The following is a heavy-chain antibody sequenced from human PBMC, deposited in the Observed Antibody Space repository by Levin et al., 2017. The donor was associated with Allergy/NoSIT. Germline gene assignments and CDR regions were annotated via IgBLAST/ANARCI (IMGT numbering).Heavy chain of an antibody. V-gene: IGHV3-23*01. CDR1: GFTFSSYA. CDR2: ISGSDGST. D-gene: IGHD4-11*01. J-gene: IGHJ5*02. Sequence: GESLKISCGASGFTFSSYAMTWVRQAPGKGLEWVSGISGSDGSTYYADSVRGRFIISRDNSKNTLYLQMNSLRAEDTAVYSCAKGPYSNYVGGPFAPWGQGTLVTVSS. CDR3: AKGPYSNYVGGPFAP.